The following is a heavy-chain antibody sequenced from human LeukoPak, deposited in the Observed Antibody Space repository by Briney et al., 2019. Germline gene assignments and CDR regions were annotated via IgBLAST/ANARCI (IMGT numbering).Heavy chain of an antibody. CDR2: ISGSGGST. Sequence: PGGSLRLSCAASGFTFSSYAMSWVRQAPGKGLEWVSAISGSGGSTYYADSVKGRFTISRDNSKNTLYLQMNSLRAEDTAVYYCAKLSRYCSSTSCYGPPGDNWFDPWGQGTLVTVSS. CDR1: GFTFSSYA. CDR3: AKLSRYCSSTSCYGPPGDNWFDP. J-gene: IGHJ5*02. D-gene: IGHD2-2*01. V-gene: IGHV3-23*01.